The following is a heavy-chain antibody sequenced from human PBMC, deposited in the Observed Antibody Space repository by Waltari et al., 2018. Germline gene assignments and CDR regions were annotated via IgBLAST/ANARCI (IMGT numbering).Heavy chain of an antibody. CDR1: GGTFSSYA. J-gene: IGHJ6*02. CDR2: IIPIFGTA. Sequence: QVQLVQSGAEVQKPGSSVKVSCKASGGTFSSYAISWVRQAPGQGLEWMGGIIPIFGTANYAQKVQGRVTITTDESTSTAYMKLSSLRSEDTAVYYCASQVGATSYYYYGMDVWGQGTTVTVSS. V-gene: IGHV1-69*05. D-gene: IGHD1-26*01. CDR3: ASQVGATSYYYYGMDV.